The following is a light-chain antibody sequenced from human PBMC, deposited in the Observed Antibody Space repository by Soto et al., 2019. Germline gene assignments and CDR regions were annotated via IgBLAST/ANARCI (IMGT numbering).Light chain of an antibody. J-gene: IGKJ1*01. V-gene: IGKV1-5*03. CDR1: QSISSW. CDR3: QQYESYST. CDR2: KAS. Sequence: DIQMTQSPSTLSASVGDRVTITCRASQSISSWLAWYQQKPGKAPKLLIYKASSLESGVPSRFSGSGSGTAFTLTIRSLQPDDFATYYCQQYESYSTFGQGTKVEIK.